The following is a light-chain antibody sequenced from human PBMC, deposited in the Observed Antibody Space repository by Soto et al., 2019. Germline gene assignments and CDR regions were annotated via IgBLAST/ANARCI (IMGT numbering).Light chain of an antibody. J-gene: IGLJ3*02. Sequence: QSVRTQPPSVSRAPGQRVTISCTGSSSNIGAGYHVHWYQQLPGTAPKLLIYGNSNRPSGVPDRFSGSKSGTSASLAITGLQAEDEADHYCQSYDNSLSGFWVFGGGTKLTVL. V-gene: IGLV1-40*01. CDR2: GNS. CDR1: SSNIGAGYH. CDR3: QSYDNSLSGFWV.